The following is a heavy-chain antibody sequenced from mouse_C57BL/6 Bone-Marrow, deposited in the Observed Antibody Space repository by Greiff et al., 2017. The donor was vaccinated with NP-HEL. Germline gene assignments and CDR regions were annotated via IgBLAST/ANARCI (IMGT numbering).Heavy chain of an antibody. J-gene: IGHJ2*01. D-gene: IGHD1-1*01. Sequence: EVKLMESGGGLVKPGGSLKLSCAASGFTFSSYAMSWVRQTPEKRLEWVATISDGGSYTYYPDNVKGRFTISRDNAKNNLYLQMSHLKSEDTAMYYCARDKDYGSPYYFDYWGQGTTLTVSS. CDR3: ARDKDYGSPYYFDY. CDR2: ISDGGSYT. CDR1: GFTFSSYA. V-gene: IGHV5-4*01.